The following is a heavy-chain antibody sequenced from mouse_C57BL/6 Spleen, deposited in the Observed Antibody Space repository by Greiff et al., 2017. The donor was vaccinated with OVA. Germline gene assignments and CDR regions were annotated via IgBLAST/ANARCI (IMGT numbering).Heavy chain of an antibody. CDR1: GYTFPDYY. Sequence: VKLQQSGPELVKPGASVKISCKVSGYTFPDYYMNWVKQSHGKSLAWIGVINTNTGGTRYNQKSTGKATVTVNKSSSTSYMELRSLTSKDSADYYCAKSPDGYWFDYWGQGTTLTVSA. V-gene: IGHV1-26*01. CDR2: INTNTGGT. CDR3: AKSPDGYWFDY. D-gene: IGHD2-3*01. J-gene: IGHJ2*01.